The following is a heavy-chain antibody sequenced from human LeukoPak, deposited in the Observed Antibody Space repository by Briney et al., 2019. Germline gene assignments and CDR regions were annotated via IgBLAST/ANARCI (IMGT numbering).Heavy chain of an antibody. Sequence: ASVKVSCKASGYTFTGYYMHWVRQAPGQGLEWMGWINPNSGGTNYAQKFQGRVTMTRDTSISTAYMELSRLRSDDTAVYYCAAPGGYCSSTSCYAALGYWGQGTLVTVSS. CDR1: GYTFTGYY. CDR2: INPNSGGT. J-gene: IGHJ4*02. CDR3: AAPGGYCSSTSCYAALGY. V-gene: IGHV1-2*02. D-gene: IGHD2-2*01.